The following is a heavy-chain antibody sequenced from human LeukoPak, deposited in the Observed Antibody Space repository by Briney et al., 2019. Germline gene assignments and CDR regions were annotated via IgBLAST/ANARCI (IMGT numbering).Heavy chain of an antibody. V-gene: IGHV1-69*13. CDR2: IIPIFGTA. CDR1: GGTFSSYA. J-gene: IGHJ5*02. D-gene: IGHD6-6*01. CDR3: ARSNIATRRGDNWFDP. Sequence: SVKVSCKASGGTFSSYAISWVRQAPGQGLEWMGGIIPIFGTANYAQKFQGRVTITADESTSTAYMELSSLRSEDTAVYYCARSNIATRRGDNWFDPWGQGTLVTVSS.